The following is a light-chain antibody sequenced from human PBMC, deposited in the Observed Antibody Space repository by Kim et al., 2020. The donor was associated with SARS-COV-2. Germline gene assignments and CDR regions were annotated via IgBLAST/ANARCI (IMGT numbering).Light chain of an antibody. CDR2: GAS. J-gene: IGKJ2*01. V-gene: IGKV1-39*01. Sequence: SASLGAGVTISCRASQDIVNYLNWYQQKPGKAPKLLIFGASSLQSGVPSRFRGSGSGTDFTLTISGLQSEDFATYYCQQSHSSPVTFGQGTKLEIK. CDR1: QDIVNY. CDR3: QQSHSSPVT.